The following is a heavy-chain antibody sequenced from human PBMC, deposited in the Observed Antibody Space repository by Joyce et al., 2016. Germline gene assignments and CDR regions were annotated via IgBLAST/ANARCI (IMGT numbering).Heavy chain of an antibody. J-gene: IGHJ4*02. CDR2: IKEDGSEK. Sequence: EVQLVESGGGLVLPGGSLRLSCVASGFTFSSYYMRWVRQAPGVGVEWVASIKEDGSEKSYVDSVKGRFTISRDNVKNSLYLQMNSLRAEDTAMYYCANSIQARGSAPAGDSWGQGTLVTVSS. CDR1: GFTFSSYY. D-gene: IGHD6-13*01. V-gene: IGHV3-7*05. CDR3: ANSIQARGSAPAGDS.